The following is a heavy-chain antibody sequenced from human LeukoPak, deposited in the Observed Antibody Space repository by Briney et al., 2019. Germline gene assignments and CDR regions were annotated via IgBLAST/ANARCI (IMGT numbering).Heavy chain of an antibody. V-gene: IGHV3-7*01. D-gene: IGHD5-12*01. CDR1: GFIFSNYW. Sequence: GESLRLSCAASGFIFSNYWMTWVRQAPGKGLEWVAHKRQDGSERHYVDSVKGRFTISRDNAKNSLDLQMDSLRAEDTAVYYCARDWGSTGYDLYDSWGQGTVVTVSS. CDR2: KRQDGSER. J-gene: IGHJ4*02. CDR3: ARDWGSTGYDLYDS.